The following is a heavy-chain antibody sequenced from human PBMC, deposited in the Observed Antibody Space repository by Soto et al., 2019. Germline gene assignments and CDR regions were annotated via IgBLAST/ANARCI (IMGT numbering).Heavy chain of an antibody. J-gene: IGHJ5*02. V-gene: IGHV1-18*04. CDR3: ARSYCSTSTCYSYWLDP. D-gene: IGHD2-2*02. Sequence: QMQLVQSGAEVKKPGASVKVSCKASGFSFFYYGITWVRQAPGQGLEWMGWISAHNGNTNYAQKLEGRDTITTDTSTSTAYMELRSLRSDDTAVYYCARSYCSTSTCYSYWLDPCGQGTLVTVSS. CDR2: ISAHNGNT. CDR1: GFSFFYYG.